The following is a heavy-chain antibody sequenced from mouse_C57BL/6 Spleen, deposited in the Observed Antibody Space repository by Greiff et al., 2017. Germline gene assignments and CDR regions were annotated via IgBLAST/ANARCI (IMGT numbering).Heavy chain of an antibody. J-gene: IGHJ4*01. CDR1: GYSITSGYY. Sequence: EVQLQQSGPGLVKPSQSLSLTCSVTGYSITSGYYWNWIRQFPGNKLEWMGYISYDGSNNYNPSLKNRISITPDTSKNQFFLKLNSLTTEDTATCYCATKVGRYYAMDYWGQGTSVTVSA. CDR3: ATKVGRYYAMDY. CDR2: ISYDGSN. V-gene: IGHV3-6*01.